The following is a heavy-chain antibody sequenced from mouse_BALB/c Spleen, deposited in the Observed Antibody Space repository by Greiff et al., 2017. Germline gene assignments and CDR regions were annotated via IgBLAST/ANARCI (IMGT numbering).Heavy chain of an antibody. CDR3: AGDMGYGSYFSYAMDY. Sequence: EVKLLESGGGLVQPGGSLRLSCATSGFTFTDYYMSWVRQPPGKALEWLGVIRNKANGYKKEYSASVKGRFTISRDKSQSILYLQMYTLRAENSATYYCAGDMGYGSYFSYAMDYWGQGTSVTVSS. CDR1: GFTFTDYY. CDR2: IRNKANGYKK. D-gene: IGHD1-1*02. V-gene: IGHV7-3*02. J-gene: IGHJ4*01.